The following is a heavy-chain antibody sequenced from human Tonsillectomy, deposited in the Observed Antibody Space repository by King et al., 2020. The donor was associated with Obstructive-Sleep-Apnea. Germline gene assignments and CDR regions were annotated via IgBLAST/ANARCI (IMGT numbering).Heavy chain of an antibody. V-gene: IGHV4-39*01. CDR2: IYHTGST. CDR1: GGSISSSSYY. J-gene: IGHJ1*01. Sequence: QLQESGPGLVKPSETLSLTCTVSGGSISSSSYYWGWIRQPPGKGLEWIGTIYHTGSTHSNPSLKSRVTVSVDTPKNQFSLKLRSITAADTAMYYCASPGYCTTTTCYAHFQHWGQGTLVTVSS. D-gene: IGHD2-2*01. CDR3: ASPGYCTTTTCYAHFQH.